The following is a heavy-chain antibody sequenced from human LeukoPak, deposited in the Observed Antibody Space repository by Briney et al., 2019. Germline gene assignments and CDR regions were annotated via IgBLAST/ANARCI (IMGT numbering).Heavy chain of an antibody. V-gene: IGHV3-33*01. J-gene: IGHJ1*01. CDR1: GFPFSGYG. CDR3: ATGGNFYYSL. CDR2: AYGDGSSQ. D-gene: IGHD4-11*01. Sequence: GGSLRLSCAASGFPFSGYGMHWVRQAPGKGLEWVAVAYGDGSSQYYADSVKGRFSISKDISKNTLSLQMNSLRAEDTAVYSCATGGNFYYSLWGQGTLVTVSS.